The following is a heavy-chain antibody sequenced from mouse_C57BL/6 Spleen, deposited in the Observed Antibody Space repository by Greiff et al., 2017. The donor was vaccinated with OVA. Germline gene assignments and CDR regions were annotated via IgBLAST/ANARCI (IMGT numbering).Heavy chain of an antibody. V-gene: IGHV1-69*01. D-gene: IGHD5-1*01. CDR2: IDPSDSYT. CDR3: ARPSTLYWYFDV. CDR1: GYTFTSYW. Sequence: QVHVKQPGAELVMPGASVKLSCKASGYTFTSYWMHWVKQRPGQGLEWIGEIDPSDSYTNYNQKFKGKSTLTVDKSSSTAYMQLSSLTSEDSAVYYCARPSTLYWYFDVWGTGTTVTVSS. J-gene: IGHJ1*03.